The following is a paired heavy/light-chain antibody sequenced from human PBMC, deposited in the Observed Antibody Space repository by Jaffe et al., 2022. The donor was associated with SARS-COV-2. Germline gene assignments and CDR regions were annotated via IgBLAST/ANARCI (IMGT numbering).Heavy chain of an antibody. J-gene: IGHJ4*02. CDR2: ISGSNSYM. V-gene: IGHV3-21*01. CDR1: GFTFSNYN. Sequence: EVQLVESGGGLVKPGGSLRLSCAASGFTFSNYNMHWVRQAPGKGLEWVSCISGSNSYMNYADSVKGRFTISRDNAKNLLYLQMNTLTAEDTAVYYCARPAINDYGDFHYWGQGTLVTVSS. D-gene: IGHD4-17*01. CDR3: ARPAINDYGDFHY.
Light chain of an antibody. V-gene: IGKV3-11*01. Sequence: EVVLTQSPATLSLSPGERATLSCRASQSVSSYLAWYQQRPGQPPRLLIYDASNRATGIPARFSGSGSGTDFTLTISSLEPEDFAVYYCQQRSSWPPITFGGGTKVEIK. CDR2: DAS. J-gene: IGKJ4*01. CDR1: QSVSSY. CDR3: QQRSSWPPIT.